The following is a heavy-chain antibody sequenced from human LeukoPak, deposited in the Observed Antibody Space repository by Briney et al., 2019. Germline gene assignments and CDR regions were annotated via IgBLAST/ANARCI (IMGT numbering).Heavy chain of an antibody. V-gene: IGHV3-30-3*01. CDR1: GFTFSSYA. CDR2: ISYDGSNK. CDR3: AKDREGYRGDAFDI. Sequence: PGGSLRLSCAASGFTFSSYAMHWVRQAPGKGLEWVAVISYDGSNKYYADSVKGRFTISRDNSKNTLYLQMNSLRAEDTAVYYCAKDREGYRGDAFDIWGQGTMVTVSS. J-gene: IGHJ3*02. D-gene: IGHD5-18*01.